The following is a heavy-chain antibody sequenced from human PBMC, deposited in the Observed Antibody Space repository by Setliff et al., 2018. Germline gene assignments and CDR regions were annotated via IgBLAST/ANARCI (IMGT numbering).Heavy chain of an antibody. CDR3: ARHVGSRSRGYNYKYYYMDV. J-gene: IGHJ6*03. CDR1: GGPINSDRYY. D-gene: IGHD3-10*01. CDR2: MYSSGST. V-gene: IGHV4-39*01. Sequence: SETLSLTCTVSGGPINSDRYYWGWIRQPPGKGLEWIGSMYSSGSTYYNPSLKSGVTMSVDTSRNQLSLKLTSVTAADRAVYYCARHVGSRSRGYNYKYYYMDVWGKGTTVTVSS.